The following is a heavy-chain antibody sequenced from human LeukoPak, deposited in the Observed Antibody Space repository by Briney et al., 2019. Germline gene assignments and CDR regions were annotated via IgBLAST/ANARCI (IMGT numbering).Heavy chain of an antibody. CDR1: GGSISSYY. Sequence: SETLSLTCTVSGGSISSYYWSWIRQPAGKGLEWIGRIYTSGSTNYNPSLKSRVTTSVDTSKNQFSLKLSSVTAADTAVYYCARDSYYYYGSGRTYDYWGQGTLVTVSS. CDR2: IYTSGST. V-gene: IGHV4-4*07. CDR3: ARDSYYYYGSGRTYDY. D-gene: IGHD3-10*01. J-gene: IGHJ4*02.